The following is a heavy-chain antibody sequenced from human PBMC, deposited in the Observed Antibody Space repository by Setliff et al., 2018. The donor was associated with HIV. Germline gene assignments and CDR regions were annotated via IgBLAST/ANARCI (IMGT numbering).Heavy chain of an antibody. CDR1: GFTFSDYY. Sequence: LRLSCAASGFTFSDYYLSWIRQAPGKGLEWVSYISGSGITIYYADSVKGRFTISRDNAKNSLYLQMNSLRAEDTALYYCAKDTVAGWDAFDIWGQGTMVTVSS. V-gene: IGHV3-11*01. J-gene: IGHJ3*02. D-gene: IGHD6-19*01. CDR3: AKDTVAGWDAFDI. CDR2: ISGSGITI.